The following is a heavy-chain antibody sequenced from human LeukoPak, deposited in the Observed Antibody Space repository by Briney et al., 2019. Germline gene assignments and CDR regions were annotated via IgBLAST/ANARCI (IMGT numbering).Heavy chain of an antibody. CDR2: ISYDGSNK. D-gene: IGHD6-13*01. CDR1: GFTFSSYA. V-gene: IGHV3-30*04. Sequence: PGRSLRLSCAASGFTFSSYAMLWVRQAPGKGLEWVAVISYDGSNKYYADSVKGRFTISRDNSKNTLYLQMNSLRAEDTAVYYCARALLGSSWTGNWFDPWGQGTLVTVSS. CDR3: ARALLGSSWTGNWFDP. J-gene: IGHJ5*02.